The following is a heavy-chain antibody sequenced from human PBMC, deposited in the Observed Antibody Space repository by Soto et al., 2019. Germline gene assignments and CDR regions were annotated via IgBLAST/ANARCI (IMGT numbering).Heavy chain of an antibody. CDR3: VRGRGYCSSTSCYVYFDY. Sequence: GGSLRLSWAASAFTLSRYTMSWVRQGPGKGLEWVSSISTWSTYIYYADSVKGRFTISRDNAKNSLSLQMNSLRAEDTAVYYCVRGRGYCSSTSCYVYFDYLGQGNLVTVSS. D-gene: IGHD2-2*01. CDR2: ISTWSTYI. V-gene: IGHV3-21*01. CDR1: AFTLSRYT. J-gene: IGHJ4*01.